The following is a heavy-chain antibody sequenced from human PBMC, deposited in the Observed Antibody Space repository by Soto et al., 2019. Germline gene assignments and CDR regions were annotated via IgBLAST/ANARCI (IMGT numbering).Heavy chain of an antibody. CDR2: IYPGDSDT. J-gene: IGHJ6*03. D-gene: IGHD4-17*01. CDR3: ARHVNYGRYYYSYMAV. Sequence: GESLKISCKGSGYSFTSYWIGWVRQMPGKGLEWMGIIYPGDSDTRYSPSFQGQVTISADKSISTAYLQWSSLKASDTAMYYCARHVNYGRYYYSYMAVWGKGTTVPVS. V-gene: IGHV5-51*01. CDR1: GYSFTSYW.